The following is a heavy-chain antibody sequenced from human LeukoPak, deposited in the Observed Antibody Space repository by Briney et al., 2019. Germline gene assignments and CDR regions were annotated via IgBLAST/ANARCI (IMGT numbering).Heavy chain of an antibody. Sequence: GGSLRLSCAASGFTFSSYGMHWVRQAPGKGLEWVAFIRYDGSNKYYADSVKGRFTISRDNSKNTLYLQMNSLRAEDTAVYYCAKDHEYYDSSGFYGYWGQGTLVTVSS. CDR3: AKDHEYYDSSGFYGY. D-gene: IGHD3-22*01. J-gene: IGHJ4*02. CDR1: GFTFSSYG. CDR2: IRYDGSNK. V-gene: IGHV3-30*02.